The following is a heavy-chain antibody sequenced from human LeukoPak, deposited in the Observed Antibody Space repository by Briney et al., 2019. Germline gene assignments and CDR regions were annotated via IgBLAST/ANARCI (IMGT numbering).Heavy chain of an antibody. CDR2: INPNSGGT. Sequence: ASVKVSCKASGYTFTGYYMHWVRQAPGQGLEWMGWINPNSGGTNYAQKFQGRVTMTRDTSISTAYMELSRLRSDDTAVYYCARVLRPRIVVVVAAKKSGENWFDPWGQGTLVTVSS. CDR1: GYTFTGYY. V-gene: IGHV1-2*02. J-gene: IGHJ5*02. CDR3: ARVLRPRIVVVVAAKKSGENWFDP. D-gene: IGHD2-15*01.